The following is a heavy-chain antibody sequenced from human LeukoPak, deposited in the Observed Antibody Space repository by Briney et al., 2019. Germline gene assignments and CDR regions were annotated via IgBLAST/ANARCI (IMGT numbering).Heavy chain of an antibody. D-gene: IGHD3-3*01. CDR2: ISSSGSTI. J-gene: IGHJ4*02. CDR3: ARDGGAPDY. Sequence: GGSLRLSCAASGFTFSSYEMNWVRQAPGKGLEWVSYISSSGSTIYYADSAKGRFTISRDNAENSLYLQMNSLRAEDTAVYYCARDGGAPDYWGQGTLVTVSS. CDR1: GFTFSSYE. V-gene: IGHV3-48*03.